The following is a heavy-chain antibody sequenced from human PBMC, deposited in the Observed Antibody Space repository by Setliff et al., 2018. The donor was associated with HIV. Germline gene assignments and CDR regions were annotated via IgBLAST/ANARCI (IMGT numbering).Heavy chain of an antibody. D-gene: IGHD2-15*01. CDR1: GYTFTRYD. CDR3: ARDWGFCSGNACYAVYDH. V-gene: IGHV1-8*01. J-gene: IGHJ4*02. Sequence: GASVKVSCKTSGYTFTRYDINWVRQATGQGLEWMGWMNPDSGNTGYAQKFQGRVTMTRKTSTSTAFMELISLRSEDTAVYYCARDWGFCSGNACYAVYDHWGQGTQVTVSS. CDR2: MNPDSGNT.